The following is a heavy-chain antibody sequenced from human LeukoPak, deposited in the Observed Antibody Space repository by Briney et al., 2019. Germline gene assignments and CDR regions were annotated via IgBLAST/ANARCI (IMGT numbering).Heavy chain of an antibody. V-gene: IGHV1-18*01. CDR2: FSAYNGNT. CDR3: ARVSGIVGATYIAYYYYGMDV. CDR1: GYTFTSYG. J-gene: IGHJ6*02. Sequence: ASVKVSCKASGYTFTSYGISWVRQAPGQGLEGMGWFSAYNGNTNYAQKLQGRVTMTTDTSTSTAYMELRSLRSDDTAVYYCARVSGIVGATYIAYYYYGMDVWGQGTTVTVSS. D-gene: IGHD1-26*01.